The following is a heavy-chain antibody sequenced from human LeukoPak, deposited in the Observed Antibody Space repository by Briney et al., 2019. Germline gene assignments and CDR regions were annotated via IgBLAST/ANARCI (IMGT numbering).Heavy chain of an antibody. CDR2: ISSSSSYI. J-gene: IGHJ4*02. CDR1: GFTFSSYA. D-gene: IGHD4-17*01. CDR3: ARARADYGDYSYDY. Sequence: GGSLRLSCAASGFTFSSYAMNWVRQAPGKGLEWVSSISSSSSYIYYADSVKGRFTISRDNAKNSLYLQMNSLRAEDTAVYYCARARADYGDYSYDYWGQGTLVTVSS. V-gene: IGHV3-21*01.